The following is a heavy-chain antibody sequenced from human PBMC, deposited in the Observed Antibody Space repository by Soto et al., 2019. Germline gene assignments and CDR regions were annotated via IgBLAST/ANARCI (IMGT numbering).Heavy chain of an antibody. Sequence: SETLSLTCTVSGGSISSGDYYWSWIRQPPGKGLEWIGYIYYSGSTYYNTSLKSRVTISVDTSKNQFSLKLSSVTAADTAVYYCARDLRTTHGSGSYLAWFDPWGQGTLVTVSS. CDR3: ARDLRTTHGSGSYLAWFDP. D-gene: IGHD3-10*01. CDR2: IYYSGST. CDR1: GGSISSGDYY. J-gene: IGHJ5*02. V-gene: IGHV4-30-4*01.